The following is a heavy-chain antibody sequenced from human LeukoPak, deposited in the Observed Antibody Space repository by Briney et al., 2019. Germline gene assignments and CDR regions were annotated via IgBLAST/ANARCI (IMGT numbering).Heavy chain of an antibody. CDR3: AKDPWSYGPYFDY. V-gene: IGHV3-30*02. CDR2: IRYDGSNK. CDR1: GFTFSSYG. J-gene: IGHJ4*02. D-gene: IGHD5-18*01. Sequence: GGSLRLCCAASGFTFSSYGMHWVRQAPGKGLEWVAFIRYDGSNKYYADSVKGRFTISRDNSKNTLYLQMNSLRAEDTAVYYCAKDPWSYGPYFDYWGQGTLVTVSS.